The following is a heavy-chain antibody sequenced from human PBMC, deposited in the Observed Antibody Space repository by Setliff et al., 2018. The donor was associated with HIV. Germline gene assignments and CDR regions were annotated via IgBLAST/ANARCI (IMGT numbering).Heavy chain of an antibody. J-gene: IGHJ4*02. V-gene: IGHV1-69*13. CDR2: IIPIFGTA. D-gene: IGHD4-17*01. CDR1: GGTFSSFG. Sequence: GASVKVSCKTSGGTFSSFGISWVRQAPGQGLEWMGRIIPIFGTANYAQKFQGRVTITADESTSTAYMELSSLRSEDTAVYYCASDYGDYSFDYWGQGTLVTVSS. CDR3: ASDYGDYSFDY.